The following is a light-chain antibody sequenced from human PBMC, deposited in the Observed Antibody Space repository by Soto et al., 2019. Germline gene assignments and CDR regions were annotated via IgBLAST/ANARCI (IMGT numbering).Light chain of an antibody. V-gene: IGKV1-13*02. Sequence: AIQLTQSPSSLSASVGDRVTITCRASQDISSALAWYQHNPGRAPRLLIYDASSLQSGVPSRFSGSGSGTDFTLTISSLQPEDFATYYCQRFQSYAPTFGGGTKLEIK. CDR1: QDISSA. CDR2: DAS. CDR3: QRFQSYAPT. J-gene: IGKJ4*01.